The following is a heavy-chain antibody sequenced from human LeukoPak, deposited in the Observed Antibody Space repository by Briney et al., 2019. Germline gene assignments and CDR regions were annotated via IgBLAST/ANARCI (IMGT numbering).Heavy chain of an antibody. J-gene: IGHJ6*03. V-gene: IGHV3-74*01. CDR1: GFTFSRYG. CDR3: AKGRGWEASYYYYYMDV. D-gene: IGHD1-26*01. CDR2: INSDGSST. Sequence: GGSLRLSCAASGFTFSRYGMSWVRQAPGKGLVWVSRINSDGSSTSYADSVKGRFTISRDNSKNTLYLQMNSLRAEDTAVYYCAKGRGWEASYYYYYMDVWGKGTTVTISS.